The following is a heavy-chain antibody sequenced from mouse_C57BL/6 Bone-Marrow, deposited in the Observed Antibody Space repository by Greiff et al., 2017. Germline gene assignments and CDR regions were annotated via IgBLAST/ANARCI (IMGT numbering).Heavy chain of an antibody. Sequence: VQLKQSVAELVRPGASVKLSCTASGFNIKNTYMPWVKQRPEQGLEWIGRIDPANGNTKYAPKFQGKATITADTSSNTAYLQLSSLTSEDTAIYYCARAHFYDGYYGYFDYGGQGTTLTVSS. CDR3: ARAHFYDGYYGYFDY. CDR2: IDPANGNT. J-gene: IGHJ2*01. CDR1: GFNIKNTY. V-gene: IGHV14-3*01. D-gene: IGHD2-3*01.